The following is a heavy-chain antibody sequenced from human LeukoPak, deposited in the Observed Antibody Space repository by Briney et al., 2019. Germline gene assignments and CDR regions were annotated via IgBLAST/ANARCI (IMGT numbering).Heavy chain of an antibody. D-gene: IGHD5-24*01. V-gene: IGHV3-21*01. Sequence: GGSLRLSCAASGFTFSSYSMNWVRQAPGKGLEWVSSISSSSSYIYYADSVKGRFTISRDNAKNSLCLQMNSLRAEDTAVYYCARAFADGYNSSPFDYWGQGTLVTVSS. J-gene: IGHJ4*02. CDR3: ARAFADGYNSSPFDY. CDR1: GFTFSSYS. CDR2: ISSSSSYI.